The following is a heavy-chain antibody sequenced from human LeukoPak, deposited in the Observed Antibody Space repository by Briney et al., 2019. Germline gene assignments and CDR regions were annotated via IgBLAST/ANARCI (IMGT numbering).Heavy chain of an antibody. CDR2: ISYDGSNK. V-gene: IGHV3-30*18. J-gene: IGHJ4*02. CDR3: AKDRIRNPVTYMDY. Sequence: GGSLRLSCAASGFTFSSYGMHWVRQAPGKGLEWVAVISYDGSNKYYADSVKGRFTISRDNSKNTLYLQMNSLRAEDTAVYYCAKDRIRNPVTYMDYWGQGALVTVSS. D-gene: IGHD1-14*01. CDR1: GFTFSSYG.